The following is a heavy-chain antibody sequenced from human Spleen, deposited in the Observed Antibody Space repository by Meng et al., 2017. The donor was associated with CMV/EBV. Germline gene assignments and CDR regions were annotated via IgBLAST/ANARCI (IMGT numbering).Heavy chain of an antibody. J-gene: IGHJ4*02. CDR1: GSTYRSYV. D-gene: IGHD2-8*01. V-gene: IGHV3-33*06. CDR2: IWSNGTKK. Sequence: AASGSTYRSYVMRWVRQSPSRVLWLVAVIWSNGTKKYYADSVKGRFTITSNNSKTTLYLQMTSMRVEDTAVYCCAKDYAMRGYFEYRGQGSLVTVSS. CDR3: AKDYAMRGYFEY.